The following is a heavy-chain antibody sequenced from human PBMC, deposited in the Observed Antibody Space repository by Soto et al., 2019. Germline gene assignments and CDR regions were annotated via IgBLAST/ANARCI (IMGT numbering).Heavy chain of an antibody. V-gene: IGHV1-46*03. J-gene: IGHJ4*02. CDR3: ARVYGYSSGWPRGFDY. D-gene: IGHD6-19*01. CDR1: GYTFTSYY. CDR2: INPSGGST. Sequence: ASVKVSCKASGYTFTSYYMHWMRQAPGQGLEWMGIINPSGGSTSYAQKFQGRVTMTRDTSTSTVYMELSSLRSEDTAVYYCARVYGYSSGWPRGFDYWGQGTLVTVSS.